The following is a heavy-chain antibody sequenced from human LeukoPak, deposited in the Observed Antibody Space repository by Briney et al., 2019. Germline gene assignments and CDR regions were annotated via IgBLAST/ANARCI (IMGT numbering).Heavy chain of an antibody. CDR2: IGANDGTT. CDR1: GFPFSTYA. D-gene: IGHD6-19*01. CDR3: AKGYSSGWSGFSAFDY. V-gene: IGHV3-23*01. Sequence: GGSLRLSCAASGFPFSTYAMSWVRQAPGKGLEWLSRIGANDGTTYYTESVKGRFIISRDNSRNTLYLQMNSLRAEDTAVYYCAKGYSSGWSGFSAFDYWGQGTLVTVSS. J-gene: IGHJ4*02.